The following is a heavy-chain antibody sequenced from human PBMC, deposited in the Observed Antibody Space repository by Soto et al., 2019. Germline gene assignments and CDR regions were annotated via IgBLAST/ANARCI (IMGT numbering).Heavy chain of an antibody. CDR1: GFTVSSNY. V-gene: IGHV3-53*04. CDR3: AIDRTCYDTFDI. J-gene: IGHJ3*02. Sequence: GGSLRLSCAASGFTVSSNYMSWVRQAPGKGLEWVSVIYSGGSTYYADSVKGRFNISRHNSKNTLYLQKNSLRAEYTAVYYCAIDRTCYDTFDICGQGTMVTVSS. D-gene: IGHD2-21*01. CDR2: IYSGGST.